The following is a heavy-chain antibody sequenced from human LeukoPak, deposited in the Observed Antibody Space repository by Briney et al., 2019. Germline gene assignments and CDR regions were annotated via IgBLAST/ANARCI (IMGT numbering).Heavy chain of an antibody. V-gene: IGHV1-8*03. CDR2: MNPNSGNT. J-gene: IGHJ4*02. D-gene: IGHD6-19*01. Sequence: WASVKVSCKASGYTFTSYDINWVRQATGQGLEWMGWMNPNSGNTGYAQKFQGRVTITRNTSISTAYMELSSLRSEDTAVYYCARFASGWYGGENVFDYWGQGTLVTVSS. CDR3: ARFASGWYGGENVFDY. CDR1: GYTFTSYD.